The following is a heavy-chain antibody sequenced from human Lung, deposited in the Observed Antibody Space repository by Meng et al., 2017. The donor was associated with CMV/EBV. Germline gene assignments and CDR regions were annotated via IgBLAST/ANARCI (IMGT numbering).Heavy chain of an antibody. CDR1: GYTFTDYY. J-gene: IGHJ4*02. CDR2: INPNSGGT. V-gene: IGHV1-2*02. Sequence: ASVKVSCKASGYTFTDYYIHWVRQAPGQGLEWMGWINPNSGGTNYAQKFQGRVTMTTDTSIRTIYMELNRLTSDDTAKFYCARDVGTGAAGYWGQGTRVTVSS. CDR3: ARDVGTGAAGY. D-gene: IGHD1-1*01.